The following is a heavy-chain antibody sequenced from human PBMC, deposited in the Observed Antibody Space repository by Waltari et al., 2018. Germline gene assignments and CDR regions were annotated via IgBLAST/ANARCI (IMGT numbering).Heavy chain of an antibody. CDR2: IRTKTYGSTI. V-gene: IGHV3-72*01. Sequence: EVQLVESGGGLIQPGGSLRLSCAGSGFTFSDHYMDWVCQAPGKGLEWVGLIRTKTYGSTIEYAASVRGRFSISRDDSKNSFYLQMNSLETEDTAVYYCARNANHHMDVWGKGTTVTVSS. CDR1: GFTFSDHY. J-gene: IGHJ6*03. CDR3: ARNANHHMDV.